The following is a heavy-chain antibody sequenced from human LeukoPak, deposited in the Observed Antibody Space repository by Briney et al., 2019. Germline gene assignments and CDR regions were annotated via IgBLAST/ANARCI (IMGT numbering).Heavy chain of an antibody. D-gene: IGHD2-15*01. Sequence: LVKVSCKASGGTFSSYTISWVRQAPGQGLEWMGRIIPILGIANYAQKFQGRVTITADKSTSTAYMELSSLRSEDTAVYYCARDAVVAATPRYMDVWGKGTTVTVSS. CDR3: ARDAVVAATPRYMDV. J-gene: IGHJ6*03. V-gene: IGHV1-69*04. CDR1: GGTFSSYT. CDR2: IIPILGIA.